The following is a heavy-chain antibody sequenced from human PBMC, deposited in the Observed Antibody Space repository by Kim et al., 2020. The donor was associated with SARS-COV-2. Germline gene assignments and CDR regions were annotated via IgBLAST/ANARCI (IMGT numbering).Heavy chain of an antibody. CDR2: INHSGST. CDR3: ASRPSRGGDFGD. CDR1: GGSFSGYY. V-gene: IGHV4-34*01. J-gene: IGHJ4*02. Sequence: SETLSLTCAVYGGSFSGYYWSWIRHPPGKGLEWIGEINHSGSTNYNPSLKSRVTISVDTSKNQFSLKLSSVTAADTAVYYCASRPSRGGDFGDWGQGTLV. D-gene: IGHD2-21*02.